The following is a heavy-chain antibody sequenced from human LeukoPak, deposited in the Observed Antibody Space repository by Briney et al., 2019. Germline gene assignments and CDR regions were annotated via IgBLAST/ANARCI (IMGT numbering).Heavy chain of an antibody. CDR2: IRKDGGAK. D-gene: IGHD3-22*01. V-gene: IGHV3-7*01. CDR1: GFPFSTYW. J-gene: IGHJ4*02. CDR3: ASSHDSSGND. Sequence: GGSLRLSCAASGFPFSTYWIAWVREAPGKGLDWVANIRKDGGAKFYIISRDNAKNSLYLQMNNLRDEDTAVYYCASSHDSSGNDWGQGTLVTV.